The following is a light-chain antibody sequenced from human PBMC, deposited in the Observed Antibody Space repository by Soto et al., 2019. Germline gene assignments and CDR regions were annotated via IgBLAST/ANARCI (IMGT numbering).Light chain of an antibody. V-gene: IGKV3-20*01. CDR1: QSVSSIY. CDR2: GAS. Sequence: EIVLTQSPGTLSLSPGERATLSCRASQSVSSIYLGWYQQKPGQAPRLLIYGASTRATGIPARFSGSGSGTEFTLTISSLQSEDFAVYYRQHYGISRTFGQGTKVDIK. J-gene: IGKJ1*01. CDR3: QHYGISRT.